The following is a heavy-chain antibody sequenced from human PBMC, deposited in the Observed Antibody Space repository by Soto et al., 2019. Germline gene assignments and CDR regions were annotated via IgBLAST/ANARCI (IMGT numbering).Heavy chain of an antibody. CDR2: NDYSGNT. J-gene: IGHJ6*02. CDR1: GGSISSGGYY. D-gene: IGHD1-1*01. CDR3: ARESAGTGYYGMDV. V-gene: IGHV4-31*03. Sequence: TLSLTCTVFGGSISSGGYYWSWIRQHPGKGLEGIGYNDYSGNTYYNPSLKSRVTISVHTSKNQFALKLSSVTAADTAVYYWARESAGTGYYGMDVWGQGTTVTVSS.